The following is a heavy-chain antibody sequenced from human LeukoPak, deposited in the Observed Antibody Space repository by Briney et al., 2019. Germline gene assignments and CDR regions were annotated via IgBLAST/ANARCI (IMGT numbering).Heavy chain of an antibody. J-gene: IGHJ4*02. Sequence: GGSLRLSCAASGFTFSSYGMSWVRQAPGKGLEWVSAISGSGGSTYYADSVKGRFTISSDNSKNTLYLQMNSLRAEDTAVYYCAKDMSGGDCPDYWGQGTLVTVSS. D-gene: IGHD2-21*02. CDR2: ISGSGGST. CDR3: AKDMSGGDCPDY. V-gene: IGHV3-23*01. CDR1: GFTFSSYG.